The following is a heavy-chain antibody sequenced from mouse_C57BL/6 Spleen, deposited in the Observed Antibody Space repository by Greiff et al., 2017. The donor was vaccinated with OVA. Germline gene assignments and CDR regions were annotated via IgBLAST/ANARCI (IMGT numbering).Heavy chain of an antibody. CDR3: ARGTGTYAMDY. V-gene: IGHV1-19*01. CDR2: INPYNGGT. D-gene: IGHD4-1*01. Sequence: VQLQQSGPVLVKPGASVKMSCKASGYTFTDYYMNWVKQSHGKSLEWIGVINPYNGGTSYNQKFKGKATLTVDKSSSTAYMELNSLTSEDSAVYYCARGTGTYAMDYWGQGNSVPVAS. J-gene: IGHJ4*01. CDR1: GYTFTDYY.